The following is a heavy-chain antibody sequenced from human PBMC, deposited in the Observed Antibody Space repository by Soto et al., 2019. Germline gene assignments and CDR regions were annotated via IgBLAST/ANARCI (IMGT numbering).Heavy chain of an antibody. CDR1: GYIFTNYY. D-gene: IGHD6-13*01. J-gene: IGHJ4*02. CDR2: INPLPTSGST. V-gene: IGHV1-46*01. CDR3: ARDLAAAAY. Sequence: QVQLVQSGAEVKKPGASVKVSCKASGYIFTNYYIHWVRQAPGQGLEWMAIINPLPTSGSTNYAQKFQGRVTVTSDTSSSTDYLELSSLRSDDTAVYYCARDLAAAAYWGQGTLVTVSS.